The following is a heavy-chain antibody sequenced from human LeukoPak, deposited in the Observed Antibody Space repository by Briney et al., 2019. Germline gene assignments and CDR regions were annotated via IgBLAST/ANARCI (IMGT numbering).Heavy chain of an antibody. D-gene: IGHD3-10*01. J-gene: IGHJ4*02. CDR2: ISGSGGST. Sequence: GGSLRLSCAASGFTFSSYAMSWVRQAPGKGLEWVSAISGSGGSTYYADSVKGRFTISRDNSKNTLYLQMNSLRAEDTAVYYWAKDSGRGLVLRDSHFDYWGQGTLVTVSS. V-gene: IGHV3-23*01. CDR3: AKDSGRGLVLRDSHFDY. CDR1: GFTFSSYA.